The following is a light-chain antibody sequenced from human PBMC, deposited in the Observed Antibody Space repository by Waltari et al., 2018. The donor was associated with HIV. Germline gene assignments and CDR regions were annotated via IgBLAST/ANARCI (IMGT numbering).Light chain of an antibody. CDR3: SSYAGSYIWV. CDR2: DVI. CDR1: SNEVGAYDF. Sequence: QSALTQPRSVSGSPGQSVTISCTGTSNEVGAYDFVSWYHQHPGKAPRLIIFDVICRPSGVPDRFSGSKSGSTASLTISGLQAEDEADYYCSSYAGSYIWVFGGGTKLTVL. J-gene: IGLJ3*02. V-gene: IGLV2-11*01.